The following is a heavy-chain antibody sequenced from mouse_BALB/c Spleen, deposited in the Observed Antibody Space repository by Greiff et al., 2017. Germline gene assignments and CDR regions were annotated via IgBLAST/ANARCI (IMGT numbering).Heavy chain of an antibody. CDR2: INPGSGGT. CDR1: GYAFTNYL. CDR3: ARGVLFDY. J-gene: IGHJ2*01. V-gene: IGHV1-54*01. D-gene: IGHD2-14*01. Sequence: QVQLQQSGAELVRPGTSVKVSCKASGYAFTNYLIEWVKQRPGQGLEWIGVINPGSGGTNYNEKFKGKATLTADKSSSTAYMQLSSLTSDDSAVYFCARGVLFDYWGQGTTLTVSS.